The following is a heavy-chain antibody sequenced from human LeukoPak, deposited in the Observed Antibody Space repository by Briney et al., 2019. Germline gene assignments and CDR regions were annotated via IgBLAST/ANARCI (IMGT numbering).Heavy chain of an antibody. CDR1: GFAFSSYW. CDR3: ARDPYGISMLRGPDY. V-gene: IGHV3-7*05. Sequence: PGGSLRLSCTASGFAFSSYWMSWVRPAPGKGLEWVANINQDGSEKYYVDSVQGRFTISRDNAKNSLYLQMNSLRAEDTAVYYCARDPYGISMLRGPDYWGQGALVTVSS. J-gene: IGHJ4*02. D-gene: IGHD3-10*01. CDR2: INQDGSEK.